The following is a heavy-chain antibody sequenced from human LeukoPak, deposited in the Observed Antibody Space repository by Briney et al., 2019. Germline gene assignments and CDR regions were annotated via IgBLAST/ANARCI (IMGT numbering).Heavy chain of an antibody. CDR1: GGSVSGNSPSSYY. D-gene: IGHD6-13*01. CDR3: ARQTNSWYP. V-gene: IGHV6-1*01. Sequence: SETLSLTCNVSGGSVSGNSPSSYYWSWIRQAPGRGLEWLGRTYYRSNWYNDYAVSVRSRITIFPETSKNQFSLQMNSVTPEDTAVYYCARQTNSWYPWGQGTLVIVSS. CDR2: TYYRSNWYN. J-gene: IGHJ5*02.